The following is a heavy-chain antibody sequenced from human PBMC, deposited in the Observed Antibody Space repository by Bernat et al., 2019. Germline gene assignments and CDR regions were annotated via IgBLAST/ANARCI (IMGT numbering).Heavy chain of an antibody. CDR3: AREQTELFHDLWSGYEGRYYYFYYMDV. CDR1: GGSFSNYS. J-gene: IGHJ6*03. Sequence: QVQLQQWGAGLLKPSETLSLTCGVYGGSFSNYSWSWIRQPPGKGLEWIGEINHSGSTDYNPSLATRVTISSDSSRNQFSLKLSSVTAADTAVYYCAREQTELFHDLWSGYEGRYYYFYYMDVWGEGTSVTVSS. V-gene: IGHV4-34*01. D-gene: IGHD3-3*01. CDR2: INHSGST.